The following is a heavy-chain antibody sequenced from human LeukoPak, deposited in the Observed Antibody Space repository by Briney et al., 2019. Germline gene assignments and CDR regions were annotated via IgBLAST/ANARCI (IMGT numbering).Heavy chain of an antibody. D-gene: IGHD6-19*01. CDR2: ISGSGGST. CDR3: AKGSYSSGWYGVDY. CDR1: GFTFSSYA. Sequence: PGGSLRLSCAASGFTFSSYAMSWVRQAPGKGLEWVSAISGSGGSTYYADSVKGRFTISRDNSKNTLYLQMNSLRAEDTAVYYCAKGSYSSGWYGVDYWGQETLVTVSS. V-gene: IGHV3-23*01. J-gene: IGHJ4*02.